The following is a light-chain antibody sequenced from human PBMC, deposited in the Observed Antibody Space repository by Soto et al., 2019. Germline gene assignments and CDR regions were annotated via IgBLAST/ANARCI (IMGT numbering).Light chain of an antibody. CDR2: DVN. CDR3: SAFTTSTSYG. CDR1: SSDVGSYNT. V-gene: IGLV2-14*03. Sequence: QSALTQPASLSGSPGQSIAISCTGTSSDVGSYNTVSWYQQYPGKAPKLMIHDVNNRPSGISDRFSGSKSGNTASLTISGHKAEDENDYYCSAFTTSTSYGFRTGTKVTVL. J-gene: IGLJ1*01.